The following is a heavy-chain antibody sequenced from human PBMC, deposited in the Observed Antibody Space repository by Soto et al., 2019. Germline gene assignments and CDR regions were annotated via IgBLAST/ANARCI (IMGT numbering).Heavy chain of an antibody. CDR1: GYTFTSHG. V-gene: IGHV1-18*01. Sequence: GASVKVSCKASGYTFTSHGISWVRQAPGQGLEWKGWISAYNGDTNYAQKLQGRVTVTTDTSTSTAYMELRSLRSEDTAVYYCARMVRGSNIDYYHYMDVWGKGTTVTVSS. CDR2: ISAYNGDT. CDR3: ARMVRGSNIDYYHYMDV. J-gene: IGHJ6*03. D-gene: IGHD3-10*01.